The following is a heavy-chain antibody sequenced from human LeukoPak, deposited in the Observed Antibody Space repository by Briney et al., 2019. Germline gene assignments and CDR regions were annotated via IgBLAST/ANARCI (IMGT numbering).Heavy chain of an antibody. J-gene: IGHJ3*02. V-gene: IGHV4-31*03. D-gene: IGHD4-17*01. CDR3: ARMTTVTTANDAFDI. CDR2: IYYSGST. CDR1: GGSISSGGYY. Sequence: SQTLSLTCTVSGGSISSGGYYWSWIRQHPGKGLEWIGYIYYSGSTYYNPSLKSRVTISADTSKNQFSLKLSSVTAADTAVYYCARMTTVTTANDAFDIWGQGTMVTVSS.